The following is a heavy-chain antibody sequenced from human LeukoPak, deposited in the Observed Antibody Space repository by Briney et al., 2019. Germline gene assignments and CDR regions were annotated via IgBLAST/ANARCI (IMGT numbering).Heavy chain of an antibody. J-gene: IGHJ4*02. CDR3: ARGSTAAIGPSDY. CDR1: GGSISSYY. Sequence: PSETLSLTCTVSGGSISSYYWSWIRQPPGKGLEWIGYIYYSGSTNYNPSLKSRVTISVDTSKNQFSLNLSSVTAADTAVYYCARGSTAAIGPSDYWGQGTLVTVSS. CDR2: IYYSGST. V-gene: IGHV4-59*01. D-gene: IGHD6-13*01.